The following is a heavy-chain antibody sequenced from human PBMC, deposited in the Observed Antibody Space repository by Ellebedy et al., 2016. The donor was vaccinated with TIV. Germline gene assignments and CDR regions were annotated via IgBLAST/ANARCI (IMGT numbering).Heavy chain of an antibody. Sequence: MPSETLSLTCALYGGSFTSYYWSWIRQSPGKGLEWFGEIDHRGPTTYNPSLESRVIISVYTSKNQFSLKVRSVTAADTGIYYCARSGTYARSSLFDYWGQGNLVTVSS. V-gene: IGHV4-34*01. CDR1: GGSFTSYY. D-gene: IGHD1-26*01. CDR3: ARSGTYARSSLFDY. CDR2: IDHRGPT. J-gene: IGHJ4*02.